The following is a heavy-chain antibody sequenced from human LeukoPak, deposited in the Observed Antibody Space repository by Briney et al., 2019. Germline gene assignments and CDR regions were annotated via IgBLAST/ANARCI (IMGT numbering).Heavy chain of an antibody. J-gene: IGHJ3*02. CDR2: IGTAGDT. Sequence: GGCLRLSCAASGFTFSSYDMHWVRQATGKGLEWVSAIGTAGDTYYPGSVKGRFTISRENAKNSLYLQMNSLRAGDTAVYYCARGISVDGTDAFDIWGQGTMVTVSS. V-gene: IGHV3-13*01. CDR1: GFTFSSYD. D-gene: IGHD1/OR15-1a*01. CDR3: ARGISVDGTDAFDI.